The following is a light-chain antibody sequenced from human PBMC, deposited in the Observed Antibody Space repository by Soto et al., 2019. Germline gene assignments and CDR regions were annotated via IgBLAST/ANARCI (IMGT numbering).Light chain of an antibody. Sequence: IQMTQSPSSVSASVGDTVTITCRASQDINVYLNWYQQKPGEVPKLLIYAASHLQSGFPSRFSGSGSGTDFTLTISGLQPEDVATYYCLQDNNYPLTFGGGTKVEI. J-gene: IGKJ4*01. CDR2: AAS. V-gene: IGKV1-6*02. CDR3: LQDNNYPLT. CDR1: QDINVY.